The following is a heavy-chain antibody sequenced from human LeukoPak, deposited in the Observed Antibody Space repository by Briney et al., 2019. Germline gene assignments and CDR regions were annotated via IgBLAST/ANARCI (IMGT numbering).Heavy chain of an antibody. J-gene: IGHJ4*02. CDR3: AREGRDSAVRGVIDY. CDR2: ISSSSYI. CDR1: GFTFSSYS. Sequence: PGGSLRLSCAASGFTFSSYSMNWVRQAPGKGLEWVSSISSSSYIYYADSVKGRFTISRDNAKNSLYLQMNSLRAEDTAVYYCAREGRDSAVRGVIDYWGQGTLVTVSS. D-gene: IGHD3-10*01. V-gene: IGHV3-21*01.